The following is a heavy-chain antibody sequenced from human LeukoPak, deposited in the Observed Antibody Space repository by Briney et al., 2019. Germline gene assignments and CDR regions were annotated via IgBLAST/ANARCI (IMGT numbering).Heavy chain of an antibody. CDR3: ARGFSY. Sequence: PGGSLRLSCIASGFTFSSYEMSWVHQAPGKGLEWVSYISSSSGIFYADSVKGRFTISRDNAKNSLYLQMNSLRAEDMAVYYCARGFSYWGQGTLVTVSS. CDR2: ISSSSGI. CDR1: GFTFSSYE. J-gene: IGHJ4*02. V-gene: IGHV3-48*03.